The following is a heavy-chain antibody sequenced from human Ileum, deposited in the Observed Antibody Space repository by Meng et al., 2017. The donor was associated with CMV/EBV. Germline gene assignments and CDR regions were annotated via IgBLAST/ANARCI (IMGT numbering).Heavy chain of an antibody. Sequence: VQLQESGPGRLKPSRTRPLTCNVSGDSIISDDHYWSWIRQPPGKGLEWIGYVFYSGSTYYNPSLMSRVTISVDTSKNQFSLRLSSVTAADTAVYYCARELRYGDYYFDSWGQGTLVTVSS. CDR2: VFYSGST. D-gene: IGHD4-17*01. V-gene: IGHV4-30-4*08. CDR1: GDSIISDDHY. J-gene: IGHJ4*02. CDR3: ARELRYGDYYFDS.